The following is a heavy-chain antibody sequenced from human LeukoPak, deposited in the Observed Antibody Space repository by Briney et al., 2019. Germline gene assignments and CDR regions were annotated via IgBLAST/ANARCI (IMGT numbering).Heavy chain of an antibody. J-gene: IGHJ6*02. D-gene: IGHD1-26*01. CDR2: IYYSGST. CDR3: ARVGGTNYYYGMDV. V-gene: IGHV4-59*01. CDR1: GGSISNYY. Sequence: SETLSLTCTVSGGSISNYYWSWIRQPPGKGLEWIGYIYYSGSTNYNPSLKSRVTISVDTSKNQFSLKLSSVTAADTAVYYCARVGGTNYYYGMDVRGQGTTVTVSS.